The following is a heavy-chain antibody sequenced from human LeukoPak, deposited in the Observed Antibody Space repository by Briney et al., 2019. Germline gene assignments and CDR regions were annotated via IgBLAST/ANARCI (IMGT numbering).Heavy chain of an antibody. CDR1: GGSFSGYY. D-gene: IGHD2-21*01. CDR3: ARDLSVWAFDI. CDR2: IYYSGST. Sequence: ETLSLTCAVYGGSFSGYYWSWIRQPPGKGLEWIGYIYYSGSTNYNPSLKSRVTISVDTSKNQFSLKLSSVTAADTAVYYCARDLSVWAFDIWGQGTMVTVSS. J-gene: IGHJ3*02. V-gene: IGHV4-59*01.